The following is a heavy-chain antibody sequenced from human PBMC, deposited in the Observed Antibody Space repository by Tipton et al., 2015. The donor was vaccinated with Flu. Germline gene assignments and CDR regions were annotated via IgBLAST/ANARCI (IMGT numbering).Heavy chain of an antibody. CDR2: ISSSASTI. CDR1: GFTFSNYE. D-gene: IGHD7-27*01. J-gene: IGHJ4*02. CDR3: ATLTGDDY. Sequence: SLRLSCAASGFTFSNYEMNWVRQAPGKGLEWLSYISSSASTISYADSVGGRFTIPRDNAKNSLYLQLNSLRAEDTALYYCATLTGDDYWGQGDVVTVSS. V-gene: IGHV3-48*03.